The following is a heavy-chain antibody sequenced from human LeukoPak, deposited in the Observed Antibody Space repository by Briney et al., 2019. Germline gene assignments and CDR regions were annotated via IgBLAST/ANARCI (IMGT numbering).Heavy chain of an antibody. J-gene: IGHJ4*02. Sequence: GGSLRLSCAASGLTYRNYYFSWVRQAPGKGLEWISYISDDGSYANYADSVRGRFTISRDNAKNSLYLQMDSLRAEDTAVYYCARAAGYYFDYWGQGSLVTVSS. V-gene: IGHV3-11*06. CDR1: GLTYRNYY. CDR2: ISDDGSYA. CDR3: ARAAGYYFDY.